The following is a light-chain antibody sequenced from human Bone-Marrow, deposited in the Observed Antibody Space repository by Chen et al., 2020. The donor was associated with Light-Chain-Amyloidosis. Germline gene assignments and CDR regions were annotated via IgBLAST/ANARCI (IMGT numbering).Light chain of an antibody. J-gene: IGLJ2*01. CDR3: QSADSSGTYEVI. Sequence: SYELTQPPSVSVSPGQTARITCSGDDLPTKYAYWYQQKPGQAPVLVIHRGAERPSGISERVSGSSSGTTATLTISGVQAEDEGDYHCQSADSSGTYEVIFGGGTKLTVL. CDR1: DLPTKY. CDR2: RGA. V-gene: IGLV3-25*03.